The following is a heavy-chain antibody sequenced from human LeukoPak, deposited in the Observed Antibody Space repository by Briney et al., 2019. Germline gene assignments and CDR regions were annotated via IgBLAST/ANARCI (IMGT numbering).Heavy chain of an antibody. Sequence: ASVKVSCKASGYTFTSYDINWVRQATGQGLEWMGWISPYNGNTKYLQKFQGRVTMITDTSTSTAYMEVRSLRSDDTAVYYCAREESIGSYQFLHDNWGQGTLVTVSS. J-gene: IGHJ4*02. CDR2: ISPYNGNT. V-gene: IGHV1-18*01. CDR3: AREESIGSYQFLHDN. D-gene: IGHD1-26*01. CDR1: GYTFTSYD.